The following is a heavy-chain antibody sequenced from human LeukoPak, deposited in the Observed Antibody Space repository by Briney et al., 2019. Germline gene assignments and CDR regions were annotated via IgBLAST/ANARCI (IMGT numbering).Heavy chain of an antibody. D-gene: IGHD3-9*01. J-gene: IGHJ3*02. Sequence: SETLSLTCTVSGGSISSSSYYWGWIRQPPGKGLEWIGSIYYSGSTYYNPSLKSRVTISVDTSKNQFSLKLSSVTAADTAVYYCAREVRYYDILTGYYPDAFDIWGQGTMVTVSS. CDR1: GGSISSSSYY. V-gene: IGHV4-39*07. CDR3: AREVRYYDILTGYYPDAFDI. CDR2: IYYSGST.